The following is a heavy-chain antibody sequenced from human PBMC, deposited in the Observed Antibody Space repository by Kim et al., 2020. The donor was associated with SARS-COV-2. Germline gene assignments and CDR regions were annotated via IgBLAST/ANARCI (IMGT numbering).Heavy chain of an antibody. V-gene: IGHV5-10-1*01. CDR3: AIYRPDYGDYVGGIDPYDYYGMDV. CDR2: IDPSDSYT. D-gene: IGHD4-17*01. Sequence: GESLKISCKGSGYSFTSYWISWVRQMPGKGLEWMGRIDPSDSYTNYSPSFQGHVTISADKSISTAYLQWSSLKASDTAMYYCAIYRPDYGDYVGGIDPYDYYGMDVWGQGTTVTVSS. CDR1: GYSFTSYW. J-gene: IGHJ6*02.